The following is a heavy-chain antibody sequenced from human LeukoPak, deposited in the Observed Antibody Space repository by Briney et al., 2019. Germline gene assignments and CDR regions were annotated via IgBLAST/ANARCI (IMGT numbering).Heavy chain of an antibody. CDR2: ISISESSI. CDR1: GFTCNNFE. J-gene: IGHJ3*01. Sequence: GGSLRLSCAVSGFTCNNFEMNWVRQAPGKGLEWISYISISESSIYYADSVKGRFTISRGTAENSLFLQMNSLRAEDTAVYYCARGGSSGYYYNAFDLWGQGTVVTVSS. V-gene: IGHV3-48*03. CDR3: ARGGSSGYYYNAFDL. D-gene: IGHD3-22*01.